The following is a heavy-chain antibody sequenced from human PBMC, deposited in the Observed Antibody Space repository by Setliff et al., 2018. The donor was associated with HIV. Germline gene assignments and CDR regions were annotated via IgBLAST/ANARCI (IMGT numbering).Heavy chain of an antibody. J-gene: IGHJ3*02. D-gene: IGHD3-22*01. V-gene: IGHV4-31*02. CDR3: AADTGFYFDSTGYSTAFDI. CDR1: GDSISSITYS. CDR2: IYTSGNA. Sequence: KTSETLSLTCTVSGDSISSITYSWNWIRQLPGKGLEWIGHIYTSGNADYNPSLKSRLSISVDTSKKHFSLKLSSVTAADTAVYYCAADTGFYFDSTGYSTAFDIWGPGTMVTVSS.